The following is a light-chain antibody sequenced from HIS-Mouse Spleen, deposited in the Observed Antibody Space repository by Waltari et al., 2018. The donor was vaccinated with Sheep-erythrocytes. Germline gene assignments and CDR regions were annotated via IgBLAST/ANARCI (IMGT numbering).Light chain of an antibody. CDR3: QAWDSSTVV. V-gene: IGLV3-1*01. J-gene: IGLJ2*01. Sequence: SYELTQPPSVSVSPGQTASITCSGDKLGDKYACWYQQKPGQSPVLVIYQDSKRPSGIPELFYGSNSGNTATLTVRGTQAMDEADYYCQAWDSSTVVFGVGTKLTAL. CDR1: KLGDKY. CDR2: QDS.